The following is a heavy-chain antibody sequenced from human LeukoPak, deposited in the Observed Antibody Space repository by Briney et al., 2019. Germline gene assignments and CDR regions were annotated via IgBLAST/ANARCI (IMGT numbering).Heavy chain of an antibody. J-gene: IGHJ5*02. V-gene: IGHV1-69*05. D-gene: IGHD3-22*01. Sequence: ASVKVSCKASGGTFSSYAISWVRQAPGQGLEWMGGIIPIFGTANYAQKFQGRVTITTDESTSTAYMELSSLRSEDSAVYYCARTDSSGYSELFGPWGQGTLVTVSS. CDR1: GGTFSSYA. CDR3: ARTDSSGYSELFGP. CDR2: IIPIFGTA.